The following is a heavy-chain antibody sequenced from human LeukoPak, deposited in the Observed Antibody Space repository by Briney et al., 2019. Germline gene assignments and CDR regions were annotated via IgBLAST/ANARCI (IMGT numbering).Heavy chain of an antibody. V-gene: IGHV4-30-2*01. J-gene: IGHJ4*02. CDR1: GGSISSGGYS. CDR3: ARGLYDSSGYYYPFDY. Sequence: SETLSLACAVSGGSISSGGYSWSWIRQPPGKGLEWIGYIYHSGSTYYNPSLKSRVTISVDTSNNEFSLRLTSVTAADTAVYYCARGLYDSSGYYYPFDYWGQGTLVTVSS. D-gene: IGHD3-22*01. CDR2: IYHSGST.